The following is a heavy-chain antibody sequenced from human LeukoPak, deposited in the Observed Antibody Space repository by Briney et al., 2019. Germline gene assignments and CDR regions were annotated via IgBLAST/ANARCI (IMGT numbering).Heavy chain of an antibody. Sequence: GGSLRLSCAASGFTFSSYGMHWVRQAPGKGLEWVAFIRYDGSNKYYADSVKGRFTISRDNSKNTLYLQMNSLRAEDTAVYYCAKRPEPYCSSTSCYMEEDYWGQGTLATVSS. V-gene: IGHV3-30*02. D-gene: IGHD2-2*02. CDR2: IRYDGSNK. CDR3: AKRPEPYCSSTSCYMEEDY. CDR1: GFTFSSYG. J-gene: IGHJ4*02.